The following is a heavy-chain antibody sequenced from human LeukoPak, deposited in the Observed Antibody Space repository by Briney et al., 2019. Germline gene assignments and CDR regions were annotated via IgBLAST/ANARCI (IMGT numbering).Heavy chain of an antibody. V-gene: IGHV4-39*01. CDR1: GGSISSNSYY. CDR3: ARAFMGGYTYGYDY. D-gene: IGHD5-18*01. Sequence: SETLSLTCAVSGGSISSNSYYWGWIRQPPGTGLEWIGSIYYSGSTYYNPSLKSRVTISVDTSKNQFSLKLSSVTAADTAVYYCARAFMGGYTYGYDYWGQGTLVTVSS. J-gene: IGHJ4*02. CDR2: IYYSGST.